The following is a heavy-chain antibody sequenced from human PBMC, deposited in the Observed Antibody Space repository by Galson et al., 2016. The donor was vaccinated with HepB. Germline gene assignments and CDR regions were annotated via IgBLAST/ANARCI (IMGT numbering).Heavy chain of an antibody. Sequence: SLRLSCAASGITFSPYAMTWVRQAPGKGLEWVSFISAGGGSTKYVESVKGRFTISRDDAKKTLYLQMESLRADDTAVYYCARVLTQSHYYGMDVWGQGTTVTVSS. V-gene: IGHV3-23*01. CDR1: GITFSPYA. CDR2: ISAGGGST. D-gene: IGHD3-9*01. J-gene: IGHJ6*02. CDR3: ARVLTQSHYYGMDV.